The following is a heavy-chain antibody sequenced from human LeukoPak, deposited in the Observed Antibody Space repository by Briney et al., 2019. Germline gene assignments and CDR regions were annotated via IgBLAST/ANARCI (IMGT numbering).Heavy chain of an antibody. Sequence: PSETLSLTCTVSGGSISSSSYYWGWIRQPPGKGLEWIGSIYYSGSTYYNPSLKSRVTISVDTSKNQFSLKLSSVTAADTAVYYCARSTGWFRTYWYFDLWGRGTLVTVSS. D-gene: IGHD3-10*01. V-gene: IGHV4-39*07. J-gene: IGHJ2*01. CDR1: GGSISSSSYY. CDR2: IYYSGST. CDR3: ARSTGWFRTYWYFDL.